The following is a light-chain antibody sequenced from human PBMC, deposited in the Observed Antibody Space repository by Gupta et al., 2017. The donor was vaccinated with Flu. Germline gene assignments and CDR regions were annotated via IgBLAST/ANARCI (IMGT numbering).Light chain of an antibody. J-gene: IGKJ4*01. CDR3: LQYTSLRAT. Sequence: IQITPSPSSVSASVGDRVTITRLPSQGISSWLDWYQQKSWIATKLLIYAASSLQSGVPSRFSGSGSGTDFTLTISIIQPEDFATYYCLQYTSLRATFGSGTKVEIK. V-gene: IGKV1-12*01. CDR2: AAS. CDR1: QGISSW.